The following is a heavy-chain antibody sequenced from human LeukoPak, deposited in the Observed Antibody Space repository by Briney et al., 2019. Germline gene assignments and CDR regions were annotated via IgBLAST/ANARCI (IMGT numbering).Heavy chain of an antibody. J-gene: IGHJ4*02. V-gene: IGHV3-9*01. D-gene: IGHD3-3*01. Sequence: GGSLRLSCAASGFSFDEHAMHWVRQAPGKGLEWVSGISYSSETIGYVDSVKGRFTISRDNAKNSLYLQMNSLRAEDTAVYYCARLREIPVFGVVTKSTSYFDYWGQGTLVTVSS. CDR1: GFSFDEHA. CDR2: ISYSSETI. CDR3: ARLREIPVFGVVTKSTSYFDY.